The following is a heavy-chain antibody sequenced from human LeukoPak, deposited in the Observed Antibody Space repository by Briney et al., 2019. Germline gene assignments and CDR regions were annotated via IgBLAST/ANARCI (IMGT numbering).Heavy chain of an antibody. V-gene: IGHV3-23*01. CDR1: GFTFSSYA. D-gene: IGHD6-13*01. J-gene: IGHJ4*02. CDR3: AKSMRIAAVGTGVDY. Sequence: GGSLRLSCAASGFTFSSYAMSGVRKAPGKGLEWVLAISGSGGSTYDADSVKGRLTVSRDNSKNTLYLQMNSLRAEDTAVYYCAKSMRIAAVGTGVDYWGQGTLVTVSS. CDR2: ISGSGGST.